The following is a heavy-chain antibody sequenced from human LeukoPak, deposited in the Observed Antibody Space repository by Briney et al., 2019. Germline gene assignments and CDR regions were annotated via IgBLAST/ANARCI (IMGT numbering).Heavy chain of an antibody. CDR3: ARDRSCSTSSCPDAFDF. CDR1: GSTFSSYG. D-gene: IGHD2-2*01. CDR2: VNWNGGSP. J-gene: IGHJ3*01. V-gene: IGHV3-20*04. Sequence: GGSLRLSCAASGSTFSSYGMSWVRQAPGKGLEWVSGVNWNGGSPGYADSVKGRFTISRDNAKNSLYPQMNSLRAEDTALYYCARDRSCSTSSCPDAFDFWGQGTMVTVSS.